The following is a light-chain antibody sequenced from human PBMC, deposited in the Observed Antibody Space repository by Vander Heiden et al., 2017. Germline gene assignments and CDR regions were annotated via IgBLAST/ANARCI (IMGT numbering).Light chain of an antibody. CDR2: EVT. Sequence: HSALTQPPSASGSPGQSVTISCTGTNTDVGGYNYVSWYQQSPGKAPKLIIYEVTKRPSGVPDRFSASKSGNTASLTVSGLQAEDEADYYCSSYGGRNNYVFGSGTKITVL. CDR1: NTDVGGYNY. J-gene: IGLJ1*01. V-gene: IGLV2-8*01. CDR3: SSYGGRNNYV.